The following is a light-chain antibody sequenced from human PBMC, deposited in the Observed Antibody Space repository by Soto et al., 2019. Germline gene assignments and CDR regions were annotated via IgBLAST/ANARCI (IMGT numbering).Light chain of an antibody. CDR2: GAS. V-gene: IGKV3-15*01. CDR1: QSIGSN. CDR3: HQYNDCSLCT. J-gene: IGKJ3*01. Sequence: ETVLTQSPATFSVSPGERATLSCRASQSIGSNLAWYQQRPGQPPRLLIYGASTRATGVTARFSGSRCGTDCPHSINRLHAEDFALYDYHQYNDCSLCTFGPGTKVDIK.